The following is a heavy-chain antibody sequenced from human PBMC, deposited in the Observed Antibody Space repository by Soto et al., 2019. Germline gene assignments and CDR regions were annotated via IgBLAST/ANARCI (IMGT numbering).Heavy chain of an antibody. CDR1: GFDFTPAW. CDR3: AKQRGPSGSSYYGLEL. J-gene: IGHJ6*01. V-gene: IGHV3-15*07. D-gene: IGHD3-10*01. Sequence: QVVESGGGLVTPGESISLSGVGSGFDFTPAWMHWVRQAPGTGREWVGRIKSKASGGTTDFSAPLKGIFTISREDPTTTVYMQMTSLKNEDAAVYVCAKQRGPSGSSYYGLELWGQGITVTVTS. CDR2: IKSKASGGTT.